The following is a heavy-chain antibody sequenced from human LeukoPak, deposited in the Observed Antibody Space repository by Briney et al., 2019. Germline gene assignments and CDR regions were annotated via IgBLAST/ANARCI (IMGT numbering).Heavy chain of an antibody. Sequence: GASVQVSCKASGYTFTFFYIHWLRQVPGQAFEWVGWSDPKTGATKYEHFQGRVTMTSDTSTRTAYMELSGLKSDDTAIYYCARANAYDNSGYSPELRYWGQGTLVTVSS. D-gene: IGHD3-22*01. CDR2: SDPKTGAT. CDR3: ARANAYDNSGYSPELRY. CDR1: GYTFTFFY. J-gene: IGHJ4*02. V-gene: IGHV1-2*02.